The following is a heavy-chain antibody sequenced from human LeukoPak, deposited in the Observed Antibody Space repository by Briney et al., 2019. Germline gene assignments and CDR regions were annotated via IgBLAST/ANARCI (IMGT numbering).Heavy chain of an antibody. J-gene: IGHJ5*02. D-gene: IGHD1-1*01. V-gene: IGHV3-33*01. Sequence: PGGSLRLSCAASGFTFSSYGMHWVRQAPGKGLEWVAVIWYDGSNKYYADSVKGRFTISRDNSKNTLYLQMNSLRAEDTAVYYCARDGGNNWIVNWFDPWGQGTLVTVSS. CDR2: IWYDGSNK. CDR3: ARDGGNNWIVNWFDP. CDR1: GFTFSSYG.